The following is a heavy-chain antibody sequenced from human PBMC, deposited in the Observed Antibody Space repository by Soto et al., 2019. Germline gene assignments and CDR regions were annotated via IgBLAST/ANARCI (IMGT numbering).Heavy chain of an antibody. Sequence: RLSCSASGFTFISYIMNWVRQAPGKGREWVSSISSSSSYIYYADSVKGRFTISRDNAKNSLYLQMNSLRAEDTAVYYCARDHGAAAGTRYYYGIEAWGQGTTVTVSS. J-gene: IGHJ6*02. CDR2: ISSSSSYI. CDR3: ARDHGAAAGTRYYYGIEA. CDR1: GFTFISYI. V-gene: IGHV3-21*01. D-gene: IGHD6-13*01.